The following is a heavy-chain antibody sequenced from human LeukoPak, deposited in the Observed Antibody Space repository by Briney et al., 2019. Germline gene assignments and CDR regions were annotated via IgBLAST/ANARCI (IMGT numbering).Heavy chain of an antibody. CDR2: ILYDGSDK. CDR1: GFTFSSYG. Sequence: GGSLRLSCAASGFTFSSYGMHWVRQAPGKGLEWVAIILYDGSDKYYADSVKGRFTISRDNSKNTLYLQMNSLRAEDAAVYYCAKDSSIAAADYYFDYWGQGTLVTVYS. V-gene: IGHV3-30*02. CDR3: AKDSSIAAADYYFDY. J-gene: IGHJ4*02. D-gene: IGHD6-13*01.